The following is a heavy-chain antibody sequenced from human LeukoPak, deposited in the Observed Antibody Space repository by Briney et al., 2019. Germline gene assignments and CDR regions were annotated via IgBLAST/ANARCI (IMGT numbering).Heavy chain of an antibody. CDR2: IYYSGST. CDR3: ARAPAKCSGGSCYGEGPAGHYYYYMDV. V-gene: IGHV4-59*08. D-gene: IGHD2-15*01. J-gene: IGHJ6*03. Sequence: PSETLSLTCTVSGGSISSYYWSWIRQPPGKGLEWIGYIYYSGSTNYNPSLKSRVTISVDTSKNQFSLKLSSVTAADTAVYYCARAPAKCSGGSCYGEGPAGHYYYYMDVWGKGTTVTVSS. CDR1: GGSISSYY.